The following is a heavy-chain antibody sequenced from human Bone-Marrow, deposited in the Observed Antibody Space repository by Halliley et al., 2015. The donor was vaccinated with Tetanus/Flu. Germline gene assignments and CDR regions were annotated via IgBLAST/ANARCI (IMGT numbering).Heavy chain of an antibody. CDR2: IYYTGTT. J-gene: IGHJ5*02. Sequence: YIYYTGTTYYNPSLESRVTMSIDTSKNQFYLKMTSVTAADTAVYYCARDKNRAGYTFPQGFDPWGQGTQVIVSS. CDR3: ARDKNRAGYTFPQGFDP. D-gene: IGHD5-18*01. V-gene: IGHV4-28*03.